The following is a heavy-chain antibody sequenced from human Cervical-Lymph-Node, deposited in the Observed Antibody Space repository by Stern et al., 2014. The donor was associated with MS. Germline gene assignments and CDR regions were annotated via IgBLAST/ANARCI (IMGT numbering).Heavy chain of an antibody. D-gene: IGHD3-16*01. Sequence: VQLVQSGAEVKKPGESLRISCKGSGYSFTTYWITWVRQMPGKGLEWVGTIDPSDSYTDYSPSLQGHVTISTDKSISTAYLQWSSLRASDTAIYYCARVVGERSDDIDYFDYWGQGTLVTVSS. V-gene: IGHV5-10-1*03. CDR1: GYSFTTYW. J-gene: IGHJ4*02. CDR2: IDPSDSYT. CDR3: ARVVGERSDDIDYFDY.